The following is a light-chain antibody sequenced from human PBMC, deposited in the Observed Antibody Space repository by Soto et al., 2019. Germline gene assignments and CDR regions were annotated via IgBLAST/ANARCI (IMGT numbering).Light chain of an antibody. V-gene: IGKV3-20*01. Sequence: EIVLTQSPGTLSLSPGERATLSCRASQSVSSSYLAWYQQKPGQAPRLLIYGASSSATGIPDRFSGSGSGTDFTLTISRLEPEDFAVYYCQQYCSSPLVTFGQGTKLEIK. CDR3: QQYCSSPLVT. CDR1: QSVSSSY. CDR2: GAS. J-gene: IGKJ2*01.